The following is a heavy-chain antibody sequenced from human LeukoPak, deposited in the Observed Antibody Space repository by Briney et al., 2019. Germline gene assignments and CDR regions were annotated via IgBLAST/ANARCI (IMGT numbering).Heavy chain of an antibody. J-gene: IGHJ6*02. CDR1: GFTFSSYA. D-gene: IGHD6-19*01. Sequence: PGGSLRLSCAASGFTFSSYAMSWVRQAPGKGLEWVSAISGSGGSTYYVDSVKGRFTISRDNSKNTLYLQMNSLRAEDTAVYYCAKAVAGYYYYYGMDVWGQGTTVTVSS. V-gene: IGHV3-23*01. CDR2: ISGSGGST. CDR3: AKAVAGYYYYYGMDV.